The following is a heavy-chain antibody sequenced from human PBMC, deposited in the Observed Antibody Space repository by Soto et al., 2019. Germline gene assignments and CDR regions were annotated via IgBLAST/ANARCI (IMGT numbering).Heavy chain of an antibody. J-gene: IGHJ4*02. Sequence: EVQLLESGGGSVQPGGSLRLSCAASGFTFSGYAMSWVRQAPGKGLEWVSAISGSGDSTYYADSVKGRFTISRDNSKNTLYLQLNSLRAEDTAVYYCAKDPRYYDFWSAYYFGDYWGQGTLVTVSS. CDR2: ISGSGDST. D-gene: IGHD3-3*01. V-gene: IGHV3-23*01. CDR3: AKDPRYYDFWSAYYFGDY. CDR1: GFTFSGYA.